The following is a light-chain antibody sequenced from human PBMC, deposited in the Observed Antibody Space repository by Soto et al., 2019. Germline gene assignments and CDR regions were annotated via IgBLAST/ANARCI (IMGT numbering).Light chain of an antibody. V-gene: IGKV1-5*01. CDR1: ESIRTW. Sequence: DIQMTQSPSTLSAYIGDRVTITCRASESIRTWLAWYQHKPGKAPKFLIYDASSLESGVPSRFSGSASGTEFTLTIINLQPDDFATYFCQQYHTYPRTFGQGTKVEIK. CDR3: QQYHTYPRT. CDR2: DAS. J-gene: IGKJ1*01.